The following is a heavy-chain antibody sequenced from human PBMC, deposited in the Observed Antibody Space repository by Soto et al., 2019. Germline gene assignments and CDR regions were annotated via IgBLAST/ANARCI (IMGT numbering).Heavy chain of an antibody. CDR3: ARHSNEYRKSLDY. V-gene: IGHV4-59*08. J-gene: IGHJ4*02. Sequence: QLQLQESGPGLVKPSETLSLTCTVSGGSVSGYYWRWIRQSPGKGLEWIAYIYYIGSSNSNPSLKSRVTISVDTSKNQFSLKLSSVTAADTAVYYCARHSNEYRKSLDYWGQGTLVTVSS. CDR2: IYYIGSS. D-gene: IGHD1-1*01. CDR1: GGSVSGYY.